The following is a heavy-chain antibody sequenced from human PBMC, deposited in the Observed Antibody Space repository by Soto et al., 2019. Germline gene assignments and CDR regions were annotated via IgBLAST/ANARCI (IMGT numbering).Heavy chain of an antibody. J-gene: IGHJ3*02. CDR2: IIPVFGTA. CDR3: ASTVTGAFDI. D-gene: IGHD4-17*01. V-gene: IGHV1-69*13. CDR1: GGTFSSYA. Sequence: ASVKVSCKASGGTFSSYAISWVRQAPGQGLEWMGGIIPVFGTANYAQKFQGRVTITADESTSTAYMELSSLRSEDTAVYYCASTVTGAFDIWGQGTMVTVSS.